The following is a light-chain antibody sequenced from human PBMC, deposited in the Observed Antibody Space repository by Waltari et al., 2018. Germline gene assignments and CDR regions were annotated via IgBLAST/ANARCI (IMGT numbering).Light chain of an antibody. J-gene: IGLJ2*01. Sequence: QSVLIQPPSASGTPGQRVTIPCSGSSSNIGRNTLTWYQQLPGTAPKLLVYSYNQRPSGVPDRFSGSKSGTSASLAISGLQSEDEADYYCASWDDSLNGVVVGGGTTLTVL. CDR2: SYN. CDR1: SSNIGRNT. V-gene: IGLV1-44*01. CDR3: ASWDDSLNGVV.